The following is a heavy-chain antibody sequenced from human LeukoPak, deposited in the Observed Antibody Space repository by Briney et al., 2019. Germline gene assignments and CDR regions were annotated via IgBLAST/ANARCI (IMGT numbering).Heavy chain of an antibody. V-gene: IGHV1-18*01. D-gene: IGHD3-3*01. J-gene: IGHJ5*02. CDR2: ISAYNGNT. CDR1: GYTFTSYG. CDR3: ARDAIVRDEFWSGYYLDRGKPGGLNWFDP. Sequence: VSVKVSCKASGYTFTSYGISWVRQAPGQGLEWMGWISAYNGNTNYAQKLQGRVTMTTDTSTSTAYMELRSLRSDDTAVYYCARDAIVRDEFWSGYYLDRGKPGGLNWFDPWGQGTLVTVSS.